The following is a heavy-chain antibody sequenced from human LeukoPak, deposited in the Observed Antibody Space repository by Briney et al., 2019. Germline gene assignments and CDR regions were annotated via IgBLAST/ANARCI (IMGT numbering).Heavy chain of an antibody. CDR3: ARGPYSSGCDY. V-gene: IGHV4-34*01. Sequence: SETLSLTCAVYGGSFSGYYWSWIRQPPGKGQEWIGEINHSGSTNYNPSLKSRVTISVDTSKNQFSLKLSSVTAADTAVYYCARGPYSSGCDYWGQGTLVTVSS. CDR2: INHSGST. CDR1: GGSFSGYY. J-gene: IGHJ4*02. D-gene: IGHD6-19*01.